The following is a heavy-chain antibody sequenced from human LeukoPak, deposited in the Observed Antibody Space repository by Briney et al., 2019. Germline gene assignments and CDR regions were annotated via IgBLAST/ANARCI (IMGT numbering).Heavy chain of an antibody. CDR3: ARAGGNWFDP. J-gene: IGHJ5*02. V-gene: IGHV4-59*01. Sequence: SETLSLTCTVSGGSLSRYYWSLIRQPPGKGLEWIGYISYSGSTNYNPPLKSRVTISVDTSKNQFSLRLSSVTAADTAVYYCARAGGNWFDPWGQGTLVTVSS. D-gene: IGHD3-10*01. CDR2: ISYSGST. CDR1: GGSLSRYY.